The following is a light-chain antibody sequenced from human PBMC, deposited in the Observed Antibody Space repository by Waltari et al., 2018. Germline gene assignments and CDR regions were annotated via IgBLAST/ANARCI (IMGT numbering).Light chain of an antibody. V-gene: IGKV1-5*03. CDR2: KAS. Sequence: DIQMTQSPSTLSASVGDRVTITCRASQSISTWLAWYLQKPGKAPKLLIYKASSLLSGVPSRFSGSGSGTEFTLTISSLQPDDFATYYCQQYNNNSPLTFGPGTKVDIK. J-gene: IGKJ3*01. CDR1: QSISTW. CDR3: QQYNNNSPLT.